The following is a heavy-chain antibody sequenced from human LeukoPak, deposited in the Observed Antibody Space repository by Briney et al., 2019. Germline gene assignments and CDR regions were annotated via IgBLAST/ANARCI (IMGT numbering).Heavy chain of an antibody. CDR1: GYTFTGYY. CDR2: MNPNSGNT. J-gene: IGHJ4*02. V-gene: IGHV1-8*03. CDR3: ARGNWGAPVDY. Sequence: ASVKVSCKASGYTFTGYYMHWVRQAPGQGLEWMGWMNPNSGNTGYAQKFQGRVTITRNTSISTAYMELSSLRSEDTAVYYCARGNWGAPVDYWGQGTLVTVSS. D-gene: IGHD7-27*01.